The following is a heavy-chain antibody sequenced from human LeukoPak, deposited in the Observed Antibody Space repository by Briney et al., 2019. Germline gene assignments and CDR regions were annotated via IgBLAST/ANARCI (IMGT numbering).Heavy chain of an antibody. V-gene: IGHV5-51*01. CDR3: ARHPLYDSSGYYYVSTNAFDI. J-gene: IGHJ3*02. CDR1: GYSFTSYW. D-gene: IGHD3-22*01. CDR2: IYPGDSDT. Sequence: GESLKISCKGSGYSFTSYWIGWVRQMPGKGLEWMGIIYPGDSDTRYSPSFQGQVTISADKSISTAYLQWSSLKASDTAMYYCARHPLYDSSGYYYVSTNAFDIWGQGTMVTVSS.